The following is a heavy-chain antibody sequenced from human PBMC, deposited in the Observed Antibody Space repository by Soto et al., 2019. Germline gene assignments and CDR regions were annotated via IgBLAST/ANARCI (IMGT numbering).Heavy chain of an antibody. CDR2: IWYDGSNK. D-gene: IGHD3-22*01. Sequence: GGSLRLSCAASGFTFSSYGMHWVRQAPGKGLEWVAVIWYDGSNKYYADSVKGRFTISRDNSKNTLYLQMNSLRAEDTAVYYCARDMYYYDSSGYSGSYWGQGTLVTVSS. CDR1: GFTFSSYG. J-gene: IGHJ4*02. V-gene: IGHV3-33*01. CDR3: ARDMYYYDSSGYSGSY.